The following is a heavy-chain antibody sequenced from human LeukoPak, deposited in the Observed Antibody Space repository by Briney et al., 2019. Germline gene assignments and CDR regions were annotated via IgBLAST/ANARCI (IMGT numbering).Heavy chain of an antibody. CDR2: IYHSGST. J-gene: IGHJ5*02. V-gene: IGHV4-38-2*02. D-gene: IGHD3-16*01. CDR3: ARHAWGTKFDP. Sequence: PSETLSLTCTVSGYSISSGYYWGWLRQPPGKGLEWIGSIYHSGSTYYNPSLKSRVTISVDTSKSQFSLILSSVTAADTAVYYCARHAWGTKFDPWGQGTLVTVSS. CDR1: GYSISSGYY.